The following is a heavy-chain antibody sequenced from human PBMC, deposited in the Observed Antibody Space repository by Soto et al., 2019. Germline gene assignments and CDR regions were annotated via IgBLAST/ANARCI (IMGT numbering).Heavy chain of an antibody. V-gene: IGHV3-33*01. CDR3: ARDYPGSSWPNNWFDP. J-gene: IGHJ5*02. CDR1: GFTFSSYG. D-gene: IGHD6-13*01. Sequence: GGSLRLSCAASGFTFSSYGMHWVRQAPGKGLEWVAVIWYDGSNKYYADSVKGRFTISRDNSKNTLYLQMNSLRAEDTAVYYCARDYPGSSWPNNWFDPWGQGTLVTVSS. CDR2: IWYDGSNK.